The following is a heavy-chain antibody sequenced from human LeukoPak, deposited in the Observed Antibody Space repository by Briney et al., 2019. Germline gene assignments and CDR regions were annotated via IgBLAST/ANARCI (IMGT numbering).Heavy chain of an antibody. CDR2: IIPIFGAA. CDR3: ARDPVGATQGFFDY. V-gene: IGHV1-69*01. J-gene: IGHJ4*02. Sequence: SVKVSCKASGGTFSSYAISWVRQAPGQGLEWMGGIIPIFGAANYAQKFQGRVTITADESTSTAYMELSSLRSEDTAVYYCARDPVGATQGFFDYWGQGTLVTVSS. D-gene: IGHD1-26*01. CDR1: GGTFSSYA.